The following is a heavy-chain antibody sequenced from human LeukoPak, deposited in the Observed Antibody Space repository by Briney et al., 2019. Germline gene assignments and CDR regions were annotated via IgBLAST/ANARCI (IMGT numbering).Heavy chain of an antibody. D-gene: IGHD2-15*01. CDR1: GFTFSSYA. Sequence: GGSLRLSCAASGFTFSSYAMSWVRQASGKGLEWVSAISGSGGSTYYADSVKGRFTISRDNSKNTLYLQMNSLRAEDTAVYYCAKVSGSGGTKYQPFDYWGQGTLVTVSS. CDR3: AKVSGSGGTKYQPFDY. CDR2: ISGSGGST. J-gene: IGHJ4*02. V-gene: IGHV3-23*01.